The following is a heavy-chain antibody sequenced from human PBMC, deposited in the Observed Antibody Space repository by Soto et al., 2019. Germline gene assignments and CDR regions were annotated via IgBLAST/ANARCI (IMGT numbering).Heavy chain of an antibody. J-gene: IGHJ1*01. D-gene: IGHD3-16*01. CDR2: TSYDGSDK. V-gene: IGHV3-33*05. Sequence: QVQLVESGGDVVQPGSSLRVSCVGSGFTFRSYVIHWVRQAPGKGLEWVALTSYDGSDKYYDDSVRGRFTISRDNSRNTVDLQMDSLRLEDTALYYCARWGTTGGLDVWGQGTLVSVSS. CDR1: GFTFRSYV. CDR3: ARWGTTGGLDV.